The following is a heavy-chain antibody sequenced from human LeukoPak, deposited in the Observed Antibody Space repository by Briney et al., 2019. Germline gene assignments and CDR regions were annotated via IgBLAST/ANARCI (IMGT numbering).Heavy chain of an antibody. Sequence: ASVKVSCKASGYTFTGYYMHWVRQAPGRGLEWMGRINPNSGGTNYAQKFQGRVTMTRDTSISTAYMELSRLRSDDTAVYYCARVPPKSLVAAPPDYWGQGTLVTVPS. J-gene: IGHJ4*02. D-gene: IGHD2-15*01. CDR2: INPNSGGT. CDR1: GYTFTGYY. CDR3: ARVPPKSLVAAPPDY. V-gene: IGHV1-2*06.